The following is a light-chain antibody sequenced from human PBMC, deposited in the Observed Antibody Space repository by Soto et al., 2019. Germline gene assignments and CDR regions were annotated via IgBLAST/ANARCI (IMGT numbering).Light chain of an antibody. V-gene: IGKV3-20*01. J-gene: IGKJ3*01. Sequence: EFVLTQSPGTLSLSPGERATLSCRASQSVSTSYLAWYQQKPGQAPRLLIYGATSRATGIPDRFSGSGSGTDFTLTISRLGPEDFEVYYCQQYGSSPFTFGPGTKVDIK. CDR1: QSVSTSY. CDR3: QQYGSSPFT. CDR2: GAT.